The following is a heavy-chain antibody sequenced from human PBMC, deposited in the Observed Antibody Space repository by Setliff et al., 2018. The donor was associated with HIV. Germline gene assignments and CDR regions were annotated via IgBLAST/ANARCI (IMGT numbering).Heavy chain of an antibody. Sequence: SETLSLTCTVSGGSISNGDHYWAWIRQSPGKGLEWIGYIYYTGDTYYRSSLESRVTISVDTSNNQFSLRLKSVTAADTAVYYCARDRGILTYYYYYGMDVWGQGTLVTVSS. CDR1: GGSISNGDHY. V-gene: IGHV4-30-4*08. CDR2: IYYTGDT. J-gene: IGHJ6*02. CDR3: ARDRGILTYYYYYGMDV. D-gene: IGHD3-9*01.